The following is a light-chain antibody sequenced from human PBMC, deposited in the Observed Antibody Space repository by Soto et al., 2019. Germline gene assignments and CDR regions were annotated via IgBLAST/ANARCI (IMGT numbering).Light chain of an antibody. J-gene: IGKJ1*01. Sequence: DIQMTQSPSTLSASVGDRVTITCRASQSIGSWLAWYQHKPAKAPKLLIHKASSLESGVPSRFSGSGSGTEFTLTISSLQPDDFATYYCQQYYSYWTFGQGTKVEI. V-gene: IGKV1-5*03. CDR2: KAS. CDR1: QSIGSW. CDR3: QQYYSYWT.